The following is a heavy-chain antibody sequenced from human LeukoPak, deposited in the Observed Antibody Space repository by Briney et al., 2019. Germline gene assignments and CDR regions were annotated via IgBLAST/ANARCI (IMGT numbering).Heavy chain of an antibody. D-gene: IGHD2-2*01. J-gene: IGHJ4*02. CDR2: ISAYNGNT. V-gene: IGHV1-18*01. Sequence: ALVKVSCKASGYTFTSYGISWVRQAPGQGLEWMGWISAYNGNTNYAQKLQGSVTMTTDTSTSTAYMELRSLRSDDTAVYYCARVGLGYCSSTSCYSAPIFDYWGQGTLVTVSS. CDR1: GYTFTSYG. CDR3: ARVGLGYCSSTSCYSAPIFDY.